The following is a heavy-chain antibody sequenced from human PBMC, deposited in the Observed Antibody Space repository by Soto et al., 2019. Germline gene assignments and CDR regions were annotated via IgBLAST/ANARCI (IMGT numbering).Heavy chain of an antibody. V-gene: IGHV3-15*01. CDR2: IKSKTDGGTT. J-gene: IGHJ4*02. D-gene: IGHD2-21*01. Sequence: GGSLRLSCAASGFTFSNAWMSWVRQAPGKGLEWVGRIKSKTDGGTTDYAAPVKGRFTISRDDSKNTLYLQMNSLKTEDTAVYYCTTASDCGGDCYFDYWGQGTLVTVSS. CDR3: TTASDCGGDCYFDY. CDR1: GFTFSNAW.